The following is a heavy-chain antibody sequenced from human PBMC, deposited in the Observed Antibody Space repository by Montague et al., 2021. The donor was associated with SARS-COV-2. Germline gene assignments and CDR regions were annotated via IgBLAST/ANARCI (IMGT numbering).Heavy chain of an antibody. J-gene: IGHJ4*02. CDR3: ARGHQGVAMIVVVMIGAEYCFDY. CDR1: GGSFNDYS. D-gene: IGHD3-22*01. CDR2: ITHGGNT. V-gene: IGHV4-34*01. Sequence: SETLSLTCAVYGGSFNDYSWSWIRQPPGKGLEWIGEITHGGNTNYSPSLKSRVTISADTSKNQFSLKLKSVTAADTANYYCARGHQGVAMIVVVMIGAEYCFDYWGQGSLVTVSS.